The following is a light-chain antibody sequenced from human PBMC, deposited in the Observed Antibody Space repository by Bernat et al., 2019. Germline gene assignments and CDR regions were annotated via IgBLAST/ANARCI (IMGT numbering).Light chain of an antibody. CDR2: RDT. J-gene: IGLJ1*01. CDR3: SSYTSSSILYV. V-gene: IGLV3-25*03. CDR1: PLPKQY. Sequence: SYELIQPPSVSVSPGQTARITCSGDPLPKQYAFWYQQKSGQAPVLLIYRDTERPSGVSDRFSGSKSGNTASLTISGLQAEDEADYYCSSYTSSSILYVFGSGTKVTVL.